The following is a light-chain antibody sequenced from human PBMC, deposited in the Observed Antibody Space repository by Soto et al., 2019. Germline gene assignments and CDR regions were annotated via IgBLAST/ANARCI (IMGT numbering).Light chain of an antibody. CDR2: RAS. CDR3: LQYHNLWA. CDR1: QNIYSN. Sequence: IVMTQSPATLSVSPGERATLSCRASQNIYSNVAWYQQRPGQAPRLLIYRASTRATGIPARFSGSGSGTEFTHTISSLQSEDFTVYSCLQYHNLWAFVQGTKVEIK. V-gene: IGKV3-15*01. J-gene: IGKJ1*01.